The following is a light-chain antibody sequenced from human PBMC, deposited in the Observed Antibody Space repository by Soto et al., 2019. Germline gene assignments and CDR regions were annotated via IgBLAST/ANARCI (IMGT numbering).Light chain of an antibody. Sequence: EFVLTQSPGTLSLSPGERATLSCRASQSVSSGNLAWYQQKPGQPPRPLIYGPSNRATGVPDRFSGSGSGTDFTLTISRLEPEDSAVYYCQQYGDSLPVTCGPGTKVEIK. CDR3: QQYGDSLPVT. CDR1: QSVSSGN. J-gene: IGKJ3*01. V-gene: IGKV3-20*01. CDR2: GPS.